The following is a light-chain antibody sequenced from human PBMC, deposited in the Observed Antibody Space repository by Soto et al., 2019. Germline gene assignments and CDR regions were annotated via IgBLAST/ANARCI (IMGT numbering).Light chain of an antibody. V-gene: IGLV1-47*02. CDR3: AAWDDSLSGL. CDR1: SSNIGSNY. Sequence: QSVLTQSPSASGSPGQRVTISCSGSSSNIGSNYVYWYQQLPGTAPKLLIHRDDQRPSGVPDRFSGSKSGTLASLAISGLRSEDEAHYYCAAWDDSLSGLFGGGTKVTVL. CDR2: RDD. J-gene: IGLJ3*02.